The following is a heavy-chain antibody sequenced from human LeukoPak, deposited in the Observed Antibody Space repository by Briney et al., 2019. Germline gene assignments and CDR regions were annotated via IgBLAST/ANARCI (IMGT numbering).Heavy chain of an antibody. V-gene: IGHV3-30*02. CDR1: GFTFSSYG. J-gene: IGHJ4*02. CDR2: IRFDGSKK. Sequence: PGGSLRLSCAASGFTFSSYGMHWVRQAPGKGLEWVTFIRFDGSKKYYADSVKGRFTISRDNSKNTLYLQMNSLRAEDTAVYYCARVSITIFGVVYDYWGQGTLVTVSS. D-gene: IGHD3-3*01. CDR3: ARVSITIFGVVYDY.